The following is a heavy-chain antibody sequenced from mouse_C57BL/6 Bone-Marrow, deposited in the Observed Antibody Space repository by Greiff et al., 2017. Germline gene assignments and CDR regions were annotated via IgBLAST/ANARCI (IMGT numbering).Heavy chain of an antibody. CDR2: INPYNGGT. CDR3: ARKESSWFAY. J-gene: IGHJ3*01. CDR1: GYTFTDYY. Sequence: EVQLQQSGPVLVKPGASVKMSCKASGYTFTDYYMNWVKQSHGKSLEWIGVINPYNGGTSYNQKFKGKATLTVDKSSSTAYMKLNSLTSEDSAVYYCARKESSWFAYWGQGTLVTVSA. V-gene: IGHV1-19*01.